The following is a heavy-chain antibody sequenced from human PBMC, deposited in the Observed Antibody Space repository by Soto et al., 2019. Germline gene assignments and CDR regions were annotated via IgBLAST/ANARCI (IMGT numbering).Heavy chain of an antibody. Sequence: GGSLRLSCAASGFTFSSYGMHWVRQAPGKGLEWVAVIWYDGSNKYYADSVKGRFTISRDNSKNTLYLQMNSLRAEDTAVYYCARGVWESGIDYWGQGTLVTVSS. CDR1: GFTFSSYG. CDR3: ARGVWESGIDY. V-gene: IGHV3-33*01. D-gene: IGHD3-16*01. J-gene: IGHJ4*02. CDR2: IWYDGSNK.